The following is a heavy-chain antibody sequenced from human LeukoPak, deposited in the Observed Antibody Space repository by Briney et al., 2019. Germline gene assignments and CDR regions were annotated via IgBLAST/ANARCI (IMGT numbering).Heavy chain of an antibody. V-gene: IGHV1-46*01. D-gene: IGHD3-10*01. CDR2: ISPSGGST. CDR3: AREPRGSGIPFHWFDP. Sequence: ASVKVSCKAFGYTFTSNYMHWVRQAPGQGPEWMGVISPSGGSTTYAQKFQGRVTLTRDMSTSTDYLELSSLRSEDTAVYYCAREPRGSGIPFHWFDPWGQGTLVTVSS. J-gene: IGHJ5*02. CDR1: GYTFTSNY.